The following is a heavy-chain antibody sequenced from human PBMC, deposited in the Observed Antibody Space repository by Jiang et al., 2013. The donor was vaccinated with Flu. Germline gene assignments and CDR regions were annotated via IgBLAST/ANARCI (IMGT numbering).Heavy chain of an antibody. Sequence: LLKPSETLSLTCTVSGGSINSHGYYWSWIRQPPGKGLEWIGEINHSGSTNYNPSLKSRVTISVDTSKNQFSLKLSSVTAADTAVYYCARGDLRGYTRYDYWGQGTLVTVSS. V-gene: IGHV4-34*01. D-gene: IGHD5-12*01. J-gene: IGHJ4*02. CDR3: ARGDLRGYTRYDY. CDR2: INHSGST. CDR1: GGSINSHGYY.